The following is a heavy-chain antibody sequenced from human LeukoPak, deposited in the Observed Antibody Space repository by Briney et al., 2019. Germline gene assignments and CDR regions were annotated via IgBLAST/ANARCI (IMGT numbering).Heavy chain of an antibody. V-gene: IGHV1-2*02. CDR2: INPNSGGT. D-gene: IGHD6-19*01. CDR3: ARARGQWLIQKRYYFDY. J-gene: IGHJ4*02. CDR1: GYTFTGYY. Sequence: ASVKVSCKASGYTFTGYYMHWVRQAPGQGLEWMGWINPNSGGTNYAQKFQGRVTMTRDTSISTAYMEPSRLRSDDTAVYYCARARGQWLIQKRYYFDYWGQGTLVTVSS.